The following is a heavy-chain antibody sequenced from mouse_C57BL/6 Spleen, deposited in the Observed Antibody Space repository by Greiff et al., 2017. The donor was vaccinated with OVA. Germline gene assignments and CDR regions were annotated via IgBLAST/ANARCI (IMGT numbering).Heavy chain of an antibody. CDR3: ARGVVLLYYRNYDYYAMDY. J-gene: IGHJ4*01. Sequence: EVQLQQSVAELVRPGASVKLSCTASGFNIKNTYMHWVKQRPEQGLEWIGMIDPANGNTKYAPKFLGKASITADTSSNTAYLQLSSLTSEDTAIYYCARGVVLLYYRNYDYYAMDYWGQGTSVTVSS. D-gene: IGHD2-5*01. V-gene: IGHV14-3*01. CDR2: IDPANGNT. CDR1: GFNIKNTY.